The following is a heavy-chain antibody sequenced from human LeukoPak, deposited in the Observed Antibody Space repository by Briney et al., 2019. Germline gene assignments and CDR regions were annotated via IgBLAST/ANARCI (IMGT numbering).Heavy chain of an antibody. D-gene: IGHD2-2*02. V-gene: IGHV3-23*01. CDR1: GFTFSSYA. CDR3: AKDCSSTSCYIHFDY. J-gene: IGHJ4*02. CDR2: ISGSGGST. Sequence: GGSLRLSCAASGFTFSSYAMSWVRQAPGKGLEWVSAISGSGGSTYHADSVKGRFTISRDNSKNTLYLQMNSLRAEDTAVYYCAKDCSSTSCYIHFDYWGQGTLVTVSS.